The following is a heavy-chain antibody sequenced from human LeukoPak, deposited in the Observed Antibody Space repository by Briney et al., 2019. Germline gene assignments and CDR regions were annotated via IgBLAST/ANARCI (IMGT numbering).Heavy chain of an antibody. CDR2: ITSSSDYI. CDR3: AKDRMKWRVAAASIEY. D-gene: IGHD2-2*01. Sequence: GGSLRLSCTASGFTFSSYSMNWVRQAPGKGLEWVSSITSSSDYIYYADSVKGRFTISRDNSKSTLYLQMNSLRGDDTAVYYCAKDRMKWRVAAASIEYWGRGTLVTVST. V-gene: IGHV3-21*04. CDR1: GFTFSSYS. J-gene: IGHJ4*02.